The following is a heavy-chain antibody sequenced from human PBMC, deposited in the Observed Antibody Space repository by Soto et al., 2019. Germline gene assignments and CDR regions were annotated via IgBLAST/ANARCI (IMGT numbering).Heavy chain of an antibody. V-gene: IGHV3-23*01. CDR1: GFTFSSYA. CDR3: ASDWFYMDV. J-gene: IGHJ6*03. D-gene: IGHD3-9*01. CDR2: SSGSSGSI. Sequence: GGSLRLSCAASGFTFSSYAMSWVRQAPGKGLEWVSASSGSSGSIYYADSVKGRFTISRDNAKNTLFLQMNSLRAEDTAVYYCASDWFYMDVWGKGTSVTVSS.